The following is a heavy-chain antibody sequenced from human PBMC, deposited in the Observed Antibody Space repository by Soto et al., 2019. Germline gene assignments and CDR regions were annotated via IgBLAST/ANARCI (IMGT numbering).Heavy chain of an antibody. CDR3: ASSTDMAAYCSSTSCYSPDYYYYGMDV. Sequence: GASVKVSCKASGGTFSSYTISWVRQAPGQGLEWMGRIIPILGIANYAQKFQGRVTITADKSTSTAYMELSSLRSEDTAVYYCASSTDMAAYCSSTSCYSPDYYYYGMDVWGQGTTVTVSS. D-gene: IGHD2-2*01. J-gene: IGHJ6*02. V-gene: IGHV1-69*02. CDR1: GGTFSSYT. CDR2: IIPILGIA.